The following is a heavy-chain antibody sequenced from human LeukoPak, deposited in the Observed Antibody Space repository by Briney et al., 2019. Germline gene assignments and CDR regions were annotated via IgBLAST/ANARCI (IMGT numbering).Heavy chain of an antibody. D-gene: IGHD6-13*01. J-gene: IGHJ5*02. CDR3: ARQRRIAALPINWFDP. CDR1: GGSISSSSYY. Sequence: KPSETLSLTCTVSGGSISSSSYYWGWIRQPPGKGLEWIGSIYYSGSTYYNPSLKSRVTISVDTSKNQFSLKLTSVTAADTAVYYCARQRRIAALPINWFDPWGQGTLVTVSS. V-gene: IGHV4-39*01. CDR2: IYYSGST.